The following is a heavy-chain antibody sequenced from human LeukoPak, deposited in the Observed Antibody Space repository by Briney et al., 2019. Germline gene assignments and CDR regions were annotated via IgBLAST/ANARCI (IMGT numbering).Heavy chain of an antibody. Sequence: SETLSLTCTVSGGSISSNYWWNWVRQPPGRGLEWIGEILHSGNSNYNPSLMSRVTISLDKFKNQFSLTLTSVTAADTAVYYCARHGSGSYQAYWGQGTLVTVSS. J-gene: IGHJ4*02. CDR3: ARHGSGSYQAY. CDR1: GGSISSNYW. V-gene: IGHV4-4*02. D-gene: IGHD3-10*01. CDR2: ILHSGNS.